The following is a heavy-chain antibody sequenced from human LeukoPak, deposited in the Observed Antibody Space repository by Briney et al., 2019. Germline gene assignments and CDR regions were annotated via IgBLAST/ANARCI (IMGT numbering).Heavy chain of an antibody. V-gene: IGHV3-30*03. J-gene: IGHJ4*02. CDR1: GFTFSSYG. CDR2: ISYDGSNK. Sequence: PGRSLRLSCAAPGFTFSSYGMHWVRQAPGKGLEWVAVISYDGSNKYYADSVKGRFTISRDNAENSLYLQMNSLRAEDTAVYYCATSRTFDYWGQGTLVTVSS. D-gene: IGHD1-7*01. CDR3: ATSRTFDY.